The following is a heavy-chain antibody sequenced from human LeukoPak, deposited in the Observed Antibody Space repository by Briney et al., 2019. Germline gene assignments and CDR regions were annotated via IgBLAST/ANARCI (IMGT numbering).Heavy chain of an antibody. J-gene: IGHJ4*02. Sequence: GGSLRLSCTASGFTFSSYAMNWVRQAPGKGLEWVSGISGSGTSTYYADSVKGRITISRDNSKNTLYLQMNSLRAEDTAVYYCAKPAGWYYDSSGYFNYWGQGSLVTVSS. V-gene: IGHV3-23*01. CDR2: ISGSGTST. D-gene: IGHD3-22*01. CDR1: GFTFSSYA. CDR3: AKPAGWYYDSSGYFNY.